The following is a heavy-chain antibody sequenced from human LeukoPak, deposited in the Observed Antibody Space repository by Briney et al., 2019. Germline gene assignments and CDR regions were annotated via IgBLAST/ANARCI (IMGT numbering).Heavy chain of an antibody. CDR1: GGSISSHY. Sequence: SETLSLTCTVSGGSISSHYWSWIRQPPGKGLEWIGYIYYSGSTNYNPSLKSRVTISVDTSKNQFSLKLSSVTAADTAVYYCARQGTAVAGTGDYGTDVWGQGTTVTVSS. CDR2: IYYSGST. D-gene: IGHD6-19*01. V-gene: IGHV4-59*08. J-gene: IGHJ6*02. CDR3: ARQGTAVAGTGDYGTDV.